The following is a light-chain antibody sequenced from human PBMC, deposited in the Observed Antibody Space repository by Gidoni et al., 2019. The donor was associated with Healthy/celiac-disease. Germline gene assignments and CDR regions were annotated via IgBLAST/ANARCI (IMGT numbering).Light chain of an antibody. J-gene: IGKJ4*01. CDR3: QQRRGT. V-gene: IGKV3-11*01. CDR2: DAS. CDR1: QSVSSY. Sequence: LFFTQSPAPLSLSPGERATLSRRASQSVSSYLAWYQQKPGQAPRLLIYDASNRATGIPARFSGSGSGTDFTLTISSLEPEDFAVYYCQQRRGTFGGGTKVEIK.